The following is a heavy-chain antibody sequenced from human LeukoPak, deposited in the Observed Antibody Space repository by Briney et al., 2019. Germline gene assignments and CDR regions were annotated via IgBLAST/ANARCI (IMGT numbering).Heavy chain of an antibody. CDR1: GGSISSYY. V-gene: IGHV4-59*01. Sequence: SETLSLTCTVSGGSISSYYWSWIRQPPGKGLEWIGYIYYSGSTNYNPSLKSRVPISVDTSKNQFSLKLSSVTAADTAVYYCATSPGYSYGNWFDPWGQGTLVTVSS. CDR3: ATSPGYSYGNWFDP. D-gene: IGHD5-18*01. J-gene: IGHJ5*02. CDR2: IYYSGST.